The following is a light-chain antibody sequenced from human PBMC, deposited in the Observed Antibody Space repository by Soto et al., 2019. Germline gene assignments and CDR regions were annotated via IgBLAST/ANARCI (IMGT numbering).Light chain of an antibody. V-gene: IGLV2-14*01. CDR1: SSDVGGSDY. Sequence: QSALTQPASVSGSPGQSITISCTGTSSDVGGSDYVSWYQQEPGKAPKLIIFGVTNRPSGVSNRFSGSKSGNTASLTISGLQAEDEADYYCSSSTTSITSHVTFGGGTKVTVL. J-gene: IGLJ2*01. CDR3: SSSTTSITSHVT. CDR2: GVT.